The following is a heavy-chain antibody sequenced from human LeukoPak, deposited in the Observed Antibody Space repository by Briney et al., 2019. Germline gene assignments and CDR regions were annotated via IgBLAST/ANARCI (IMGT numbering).Heavy chain of an antibody. CDR2: INPNIGCT. J-gene: IGHJ3*02. CDR3: ARSPKTRSRDALDI. Sequence: ASVKVTCTASGHTFTGYYMHWELQPPGQGLEWMGWINPNIGCTNYAQKFQGRVTMTRDTSLSTAYMDLSRLRSHDTAAYICARSPKTRSRDALDIWGQGTMVTVSS. CDR1: GHTFTGYY. V-gene: IGHV1-2*02.